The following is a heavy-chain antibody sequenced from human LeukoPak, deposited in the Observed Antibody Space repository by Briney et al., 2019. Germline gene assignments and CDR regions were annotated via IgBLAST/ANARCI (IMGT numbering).Heavy chain of an antibody. D-gene: IGHD1-14*01. Sequence: PSKTLSLTCTVSGGSISSGSYYWSWIRQPAGKGLEWIGRIYTSESTHYNPSLESRVTMSLDTSKNQFSLKLTSVTAADTAVYYCARGPGITGIAHFYMDVWGKGTTVTVSS. CDR3: ARGPGITGIAHFYMDV. CDR2: IYTSEST. CDR1: GGSISSGSYY. V-gene: IGHV4-61*02. J-gene: IGHJ6*03.